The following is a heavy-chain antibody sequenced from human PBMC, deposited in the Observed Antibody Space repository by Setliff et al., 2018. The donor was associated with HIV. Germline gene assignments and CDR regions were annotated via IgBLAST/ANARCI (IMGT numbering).Heavy chain of an antibody. V-gene: IGHV3-15*07. CDR1: GFTFSNAW. CDR2: IKSKTDGGTP. D-gene: IGHD5-12*01. Sequence: PGGSLRLSCAASGFTFSNAWMNWVRQAPGKGLEWVGRIKSKTDGGTPDYTAPVGGRFTISRDDSKNTLYLQMNSLKTEDTAVYYCTTEGGGGYNFRGYFDYWGQGTLVTVSS. J-gene: IGHJ4*02. CDR3: TTEGGGGYNFRGYFDY.